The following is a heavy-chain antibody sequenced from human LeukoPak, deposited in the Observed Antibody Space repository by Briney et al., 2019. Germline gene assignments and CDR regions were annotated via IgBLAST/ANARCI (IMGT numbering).Heavy chain of an antibody. V-gene: IGHV3-30*04. Sequence: GGSLRLSWAASGIMFNEYAMHWVRKAPGKGLELVATITHDAKTAYSADSVKGRFTISRDNSRNTVSLQMNSLRPDDTALYRCVKDDNHFGPTEDDHWGQGKLVSVSS. CDR3: VKDDNHFGPTEDDH. CDR1: GIMFNEYA. D-gene: IGHD1-1*01. J-gene: IGHJ1*01. CDR2: ITHDAKTA.